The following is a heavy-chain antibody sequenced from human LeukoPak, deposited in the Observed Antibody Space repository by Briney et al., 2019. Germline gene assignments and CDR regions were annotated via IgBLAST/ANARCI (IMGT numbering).Heavy chain of an antibody. CDR2: IRTDGTI. CDR1: GFTSFDFP. D-gene: IGHD2/OR15-2a*01. J-gene: IGHJ3*02. V-gene: IGHV3-69-1*01. Sequence: PGGSLRLSCEASGFTSFDFPMNWVRKAPGKGLEWVSHIRTDGTITYADSVKGRFTISRDDAKTSVYLQMNSLRDEDTATYYCARDNIWAFDIWGQGTMVTVAS. CDR3: ARDNIWAFDI.